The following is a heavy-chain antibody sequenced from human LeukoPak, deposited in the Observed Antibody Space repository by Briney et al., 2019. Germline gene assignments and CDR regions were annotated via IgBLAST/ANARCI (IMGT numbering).Heavy chain of an antibody. J-gene: IGHJ5*02. CDR3: ARRLGTYSRLNNWFDP. CDR2: IYHSGST. Sequence: SETLSLTRTVSGYSISSGYYWGWIRQPPGKGLEWIGSIYHSGSTYYNPSLKSRVTISVDTSKNQFSLKLSSVTAADTAVYYCARRLGTYSRLNNWFDPWGQGTLVTVSS. CDR1: GYSISSGYY. D-gene: IGHD6-13*01. V-gene: IGHV4-38-2*02.